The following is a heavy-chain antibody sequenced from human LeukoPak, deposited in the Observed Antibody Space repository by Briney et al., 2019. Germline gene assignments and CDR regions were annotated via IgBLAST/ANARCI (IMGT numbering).Heavy chain of an antibody. Sequence: GGSLRLSCAASGFTFSSYSMNWVRQAPGKGLGWVSSISSSSSYIYYADSVKGRFTISRDNAKNSLYLQMNSLRAEDTAVYYCARGGGYSGYRAYYFDYWGQGTLVTVSS. D-gene: IGHD5-12*01. J-gene: IGHJ4*02. CDR2: ISSSSSYI. CDR3: ARGGGYSGYRAYYFDY. CDR1: GFTFSSYS. V-gene: IGHV3-21*01.